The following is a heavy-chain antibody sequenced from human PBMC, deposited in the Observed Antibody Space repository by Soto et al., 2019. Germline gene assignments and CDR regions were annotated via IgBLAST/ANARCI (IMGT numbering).Heavy chain of an antibody. V-gene: IGHV1-18*01. J-gene: IGHJ3*02. Sequence: QVQLVQSGAEVKKPGASVKVSCKASGYTFTSYGISWVRQAPGQGLEWMGWISAYNGNTNYAQKLQGRVTMTTDTSTSTPYMELRSLRSDDTAVYYCARDHDYGDYPALDAFDIWGQGTMVTVSS. CDR3: ARDHDYGDYPALDAFDI. CDR2: ISAYNGNT. D-gene: IGHD4-17*01. CDR1: GYTFTSYG.